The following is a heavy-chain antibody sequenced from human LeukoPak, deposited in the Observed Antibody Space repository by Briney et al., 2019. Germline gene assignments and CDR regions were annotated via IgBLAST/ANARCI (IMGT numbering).Heavy chain of an antibody. CDR1: GGSISGYY. Sequence: SETLSLTCTVSGGSISGYYWSWIRQHPGKGLEWIGYIYYSGSTYYNPSLKSRVTISVDTSKNQFSLKLSSVTAADTAVYYCARGEVVAANFDYWGQGTLVTVSS. J-gene: IGHJ4*02. V-gene: IGHV4-31*03. D-gene: IGHD2-15*01. CDR3: ARGEVVAANFDY. CDR2: IYYSGST.